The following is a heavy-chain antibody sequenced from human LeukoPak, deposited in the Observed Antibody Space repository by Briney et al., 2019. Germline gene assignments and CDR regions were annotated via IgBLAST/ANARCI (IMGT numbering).Heavy chain of an antibody. Sequence: SETLSLTCTVSGYSISSGYYWGWIRQPPGKGLEWIGSIYHSGSTYYNPSLKSRVTISVDTSKNQFSLKLSSVTAADTAVYYCARDLGGIVAMIPGVDAFDIWGQGTMVTVSS. CDR3: ARDLGGIVAMIPGVDAFDI. CDR2: IYHSGST. D-gene: IGHD5-12*01. V-gene: IGHV4-38-2*02. J-gene: IGHJ3*02. CDR1: GYSISSGYY.